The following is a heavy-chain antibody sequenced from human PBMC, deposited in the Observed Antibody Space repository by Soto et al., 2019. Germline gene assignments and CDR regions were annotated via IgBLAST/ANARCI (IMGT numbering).Heavy chain of an antibody. Sequence: QITLKESGPTLVKPTQPLTLTCTFSGFSLSTSGVGVGWIRQPPGKALEWLALIYWDDDKRYSPSLKSRLTITKDTSKNQVVLTMTNTDPVNTATYYCAHSSFWLGGGATTIDYWGQGTLVTVSS. D-gene: IGHD6-19*01. V-gene: IGHV2-5*02. CDR3: AHSSFWLGGGATTIDY. J-gene: IGHJ4*02. CDR1: GFSLSTSGVG. CDR2: IYWDDDK.